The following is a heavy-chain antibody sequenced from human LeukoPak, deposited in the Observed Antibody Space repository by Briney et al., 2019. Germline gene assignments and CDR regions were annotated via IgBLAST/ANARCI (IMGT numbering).Heavy chain of an antibody. CDR3: GRDMDGNFRNHFYYYMDV. J-gene: IGHJ6*03. Sequence: ASVKLSCKASGYTFTSYGISWVRQAPGQGLEWMGWIRAYNGDTNYSQKLQGRVTMTTDTSTRTAYMELRSLRSDDTAVYYCGRDMDGNFRNHFYYYMDVWGKGAPVTISS. D-gene: IGHD4-23*01. V-gene: IGHV1-18*01. CDR2: IRAYNGDT. CDR1: GYTFTSYG.